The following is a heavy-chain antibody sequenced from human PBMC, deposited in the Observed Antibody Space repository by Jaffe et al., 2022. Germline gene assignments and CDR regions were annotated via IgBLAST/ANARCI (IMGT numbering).Heavy chain of an antibody. CDR2: ISSSGSTI. CDR3: ARVWRDLYCSSTSCLRHPDAFDI. V-gene: IGHV3-11*01. CDR1: GFTFSDYY. J-gene: IGHJ3*02. Sequence: QVQLVESGGGLVKPGGSLRLSCAASGFTFSDYYMSWIRQAPGKGLEWVSYISSSGSTIYYADSVKGRFTISRDNAKNSLYLQMNSLRAEDTAVYYCARVWRDLYCSSTSCLRHPDAFDIWGQGTMVTVSS. D-gene: IGHD2-2*01.